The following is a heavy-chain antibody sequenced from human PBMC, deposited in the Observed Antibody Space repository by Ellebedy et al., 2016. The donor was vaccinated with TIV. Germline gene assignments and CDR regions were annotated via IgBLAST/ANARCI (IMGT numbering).Heavy chain of an antibody. CDR2: ISAGGGTT. J-gene: IGHJ4*02. CDR3: AKGGAGDHGY. D-gene: IGHD7-27*01. Sequence: GESLKISCAASGFTFSSYAMSWVRQAPGKGLEWVSSISAGGGTTNYADSVKGRFTISRDNSKNTLYLQMNSLRAEDTAVYYCAKGGAGDHGYWGQGTLVTVSS. V-gene: IGHV3-23*01. CDR1: GFTFSSYA.